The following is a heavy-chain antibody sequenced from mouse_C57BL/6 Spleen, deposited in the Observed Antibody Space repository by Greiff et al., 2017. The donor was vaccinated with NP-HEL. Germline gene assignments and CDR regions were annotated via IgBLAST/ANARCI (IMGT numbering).Heavy chain of an antibody. J-gene: IGHJ3*01. Sequence: EVQLQQSGPELVKPGASVKISCKASGYTFTDYYMNWVKQSHGKSLEWIGDINPNNGGTSYNQKFKGKATLTVDKSSSTAYMELRSLTSEDSAVYYCAREEVDSSGFPWFAYWGQGTLVTVSA. CDR1: GYTFTDYY. CDR3: AREEVDSSGFPWFAY. V-gene: IGHV1-26*01. D-gene: IGHD3-2*02. CDR2: INPNNGGT.